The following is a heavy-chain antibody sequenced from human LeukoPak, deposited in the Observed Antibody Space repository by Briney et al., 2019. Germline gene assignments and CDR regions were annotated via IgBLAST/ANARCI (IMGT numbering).Heavy chain of an antibody. Sequence: GGSLRLSCAASGFTFSSYAMSWVRQAPGKGLEWVSAISGSGGSTYYADSVKGRFTISRDNSENTLYLQMNSLRAEDTAIYYCAKVEVSSWFTFDYWGQGTLVTVSS. J-gene: IGHJ4*02. D-gene: IGHD6-13*01. CDR1: GFTFSSYA. CDR3: AKVEVSSWFTFDY. CDR2: ISGSGGST. V-gene: IGHV3-23*01.